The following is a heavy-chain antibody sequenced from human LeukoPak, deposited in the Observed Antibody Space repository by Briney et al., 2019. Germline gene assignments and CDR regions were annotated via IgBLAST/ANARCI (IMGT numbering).Heavy chain of an antibody. J-gene: IGHJ4*02. Sequence: GRSLRLSCAASGFTFSSYGMHWVRQAPGKGLEWVAVISYDGSNKYYADSVKGRFTICRDNSKNTLYLQMNSLRAEDTAVYYCAKDRDILTGFDYWGQGTLVTVSS. CDR1: GFTFSSYG. CDR3: AKDRDILTGFDY. V-gene: IGHV3-30*18. CDR2: ISYDGSNK. D-gene: IGHD3-9*01.